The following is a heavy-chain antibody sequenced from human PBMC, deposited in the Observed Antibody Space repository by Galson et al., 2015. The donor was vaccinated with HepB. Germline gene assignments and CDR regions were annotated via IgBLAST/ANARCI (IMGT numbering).Heavy chain of an antibody. CDR1: GDSVSSNSAA. J-gene: IGHJ4*02. CDR3: AGGLNTYFDY. Sequence: CAISGDSVSSNSAAWNWIRQSPSRGLEWLGRTHYRSKWYTDYAISVKGRITINADTSKNQFSLQLKSVTPEDTAVYFCAGGLNTYFDYWGQGILVTVAA. V-gene: IGHV6-1*01. D-gene: IGHD2/OR15-2a*01. CDR2: THYRSKWYT.